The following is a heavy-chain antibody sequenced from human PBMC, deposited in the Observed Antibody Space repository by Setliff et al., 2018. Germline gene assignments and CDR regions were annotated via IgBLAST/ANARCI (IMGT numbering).Heavy chain of an antibody. Sequence: ASVKVSCKASGYTFTTYDINWVRQAPGQGLEWMGWMNPNSGNRGYAQKFQGRVTMTRNTSISTAYMELSTLRSGDTAVYYCARGGGVNDDNSGFYRTFGYWGQGTLVTVSS. CDR3: ARGGGVNDDNSGFYRTFGY. CDR2: MNPNSGNR. CDR1: GYTFTTYD. D-gene: IGHD3-22*01. J-gene: IGHJ4*02. V-gene: IGHV1-8*02.